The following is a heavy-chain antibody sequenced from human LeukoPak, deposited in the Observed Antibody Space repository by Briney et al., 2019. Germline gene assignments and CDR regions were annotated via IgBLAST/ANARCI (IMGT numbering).Heavy chain of an antibody. V-gene: IGHV3-30*04. CDR2: ISYDGSNK. D-gene: IGHD3-22*01. CDR3: ARDPRWAPNDSSGYFTY. CDR1: GFTFSSYA. Sequence: GRSLRLSCAASGFTFSSYAMHWVRQAPGKGPEWVAVISYDGSNKYYADSVKGRFTISRDNSKNTLYLQMNSLRAEDTAVYYCARDPRWAPNDSSGYFTYWGQGTLVTVSS. J-gene: IGHJ4*02.